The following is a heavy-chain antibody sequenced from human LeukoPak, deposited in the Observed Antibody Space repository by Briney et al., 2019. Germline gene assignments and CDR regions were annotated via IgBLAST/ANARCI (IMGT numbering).Heavy chain of an antibody. CDR2: ISSSSSTT. J-gene: IGHJ4*02. Sequence: PGGSLRLSCAASGFTFSSYSMNWVRQAPGKGLEWVSYISSSSSTTYYADSVKDRFTISRDNAKNSLYLQMNSLRAEDTAVYYCARDRDVSQWLEPFDYWGQGTLVTVSS. D-gene: IGHD6-19*01. CDR1: GFTFSSYS. V-gene: IGHV3-48*01. CDR3: ARDRDVSQWLEPFDY.